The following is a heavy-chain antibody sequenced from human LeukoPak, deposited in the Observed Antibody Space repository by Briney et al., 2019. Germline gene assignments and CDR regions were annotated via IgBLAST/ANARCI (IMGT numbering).Heavy chain of an antibody. D-gene: IGHD6-13*01. CDR2: ISGSGGST. V-gene: IGHV3-23*01. Sequence: QPGGSLRLSCAASGFTFSSYAMSWVRQAPGKGLEWVSAISGSGGSTYYADSVKGRFTISRDNSKNTLYLRMNSLRAEDTAVYYCAHAVYSSSLIDYWGQGTLVTVSS. CDR1: GFTFSSYA. J-gene: IGHJ4*02. CDR3: AHAVYSSSLIDY.